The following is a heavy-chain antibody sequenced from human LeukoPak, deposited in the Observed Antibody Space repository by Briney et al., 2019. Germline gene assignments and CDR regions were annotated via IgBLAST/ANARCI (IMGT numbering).Heavy chain of an antibody. J-gene: IGHJ4*02. CDR1: GFSLSNYC. Sequence: PGGSLRLSCAASGFSLSNYCMNWVRHAPGKGLEWVASIRPDGSEKYYVDSLRGRFTISRDDARNSLYLQMNSLRAEDTPVYYCAEGGYWGQGTLVTVSS. CDR2: IRPDGSEK. V-gene: IGHV3-7*01. CDR3: AEGGY.